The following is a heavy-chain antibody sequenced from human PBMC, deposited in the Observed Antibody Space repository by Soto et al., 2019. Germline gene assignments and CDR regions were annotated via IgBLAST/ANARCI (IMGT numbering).Heavy chain of an antibody. V-gene: IGHV1-3*01. CDR1: GHTFLHYA. J-gene: IGHJ4*02. D-gene: IGHD6-19*01. CDR3: SRTGYSTGGYFYFDY. Sequence: ASVKVSCKASGHTFLHYAIHWVRQAPGQRPEWMGLINPASGNIQYSQTFQGRFTITRETSASTAYMELSSLRSEDTTVYFCSRTGYSTGGYFYFDYWAQGSLVTVPQ. CDR2: INPASGNI.